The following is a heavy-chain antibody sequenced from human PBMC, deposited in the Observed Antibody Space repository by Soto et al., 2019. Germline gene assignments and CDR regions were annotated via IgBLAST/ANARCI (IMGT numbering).Heavy chain of an antibody. J-gene: IGHJ4*02. CDR1: GFTVSNNY. Sequence: EVQLVESGGGLVQPGGSLRLSCAASGFTVSNNYMRWVRQAPGKGLEWVSLIYSGGATYYADSVKGRFTISRDNSKNTLYLKMNSLRAEETAVYYCARDGTYNWVGGQGILVTVSS. D-gene: IGHD1-1*01. V-gene: IGHV3-66*01. CDR2: IYSGGAT. CDR3: ARDGTYNWV.